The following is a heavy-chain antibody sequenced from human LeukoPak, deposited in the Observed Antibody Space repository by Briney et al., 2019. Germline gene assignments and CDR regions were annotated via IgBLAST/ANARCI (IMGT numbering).Heavy chain of an antibody. V-gene: IGHV3-53*01. CDR3: ARGRWSSSGYQDY. Sequence: GGSLRLSCAASGFTVGSSFMTWVRQAPGKGLEWVSVIFSDGTTYYTDSVKGRFTISRDNSKNTLYLQMNSLRVGDTAMYYCARGRWSSSGYQDYWGRGTLVTVSS. CDR1: GFTVGSSF. J-gene: IGHJ4*02. D-gene: IGHD3-22*01. CDR2: IFSDGTT.